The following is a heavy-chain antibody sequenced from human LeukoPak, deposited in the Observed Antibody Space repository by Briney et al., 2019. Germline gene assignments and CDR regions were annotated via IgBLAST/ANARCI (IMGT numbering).Heavy chain of an antibody. CDR3: AKRGIVIRGILVIGYHQEAYHYDF. V-gene: IGHV3-23*01. CDR1: GISLSNYA. J-gene: IGHJ4*02. Sequence: GGSLRLSCVVSGISLSNYAMTWVRQAPGKGLEWVSYISERGGSTTYADSGKGRFTISRDTSLNTLYLQMASLRAEDTAVYFCAKRGIVIRGILVIGYHQEAYHYDFWGQGVLVTVSS. CDR2: ISERGGST. D-gene: IGHD2/OR15-2a*01.